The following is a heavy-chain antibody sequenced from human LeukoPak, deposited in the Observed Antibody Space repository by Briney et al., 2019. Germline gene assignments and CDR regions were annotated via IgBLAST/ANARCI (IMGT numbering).Heavy chain of an antibody. D-gene: IGHD4-17*01. CDR3: ARQTTFDY. Sequence: PSETLSLICAVYGGSFSGYYWSWIRQPPGKGLEWIGEINHSGSTNYNPSLKSRVTISVDTSKNQFSLKLSSVTAADTAVYYCARQTTFDYWGQGTLVTVSS. V-gene: IGHV4-34*01. CDR2: INHSGST. CDR1: GGSFSGYY. J-gene: IGHJ4*02.